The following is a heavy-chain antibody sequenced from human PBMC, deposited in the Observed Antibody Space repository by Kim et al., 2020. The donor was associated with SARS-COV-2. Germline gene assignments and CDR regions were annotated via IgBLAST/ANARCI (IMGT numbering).Heavy chain of an antibody. D-gene: IGHD3-22*01. CDR2: ISGSGRTT. V-gene: IGHV3-23*01. J-gene: IGHJ4*02. CDR1: GFTFSDYA. Sequence: GGSLRLSCAASGFTFSDYALSWVRQAPGKGLEWVSAISGSGRTTYSADSVRGRFTISRDSSKNTVYLQMNSLRAEDTAIYYCARFDDSNGYYQYYFDYWGQGTLVTVSS. CDR3: ARFDDSNGYYQYYFDY.